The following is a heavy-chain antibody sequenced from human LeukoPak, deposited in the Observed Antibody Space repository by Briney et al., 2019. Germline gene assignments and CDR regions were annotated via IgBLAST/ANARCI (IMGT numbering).Heavy chain of an antibody. CDR3: ARDRGKYYYDSSGYVNWYFDL. J-gene: IGHJ2*01. V-gene: IGHV3-48*02. D-gene: IGHD3-22*01. CDR2: ISSSSSTI. Sequence: TGGSLRLSCAASGFTFSSYSMNWVRQAPGKGLEWVSYISSSSSTIYYADSVKGRFTISRDNAKNSLYLQMNSLRDEDTAVYYCARDRGKYYYDSSGYVNWYFDLWGRGTLVTVSS. CDR1: GFTFSSYS.